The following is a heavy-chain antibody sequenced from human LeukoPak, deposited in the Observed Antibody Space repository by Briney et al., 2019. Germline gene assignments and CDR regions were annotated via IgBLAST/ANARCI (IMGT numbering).Heavy chain of an antibody. D-gene: IGHD2-2*01. CDR2: IYYSGST. V-gene: IGHV4-61*01. Sequence: PSETLSLTCTVSGGSVSSGSYYWSWIRQPPGKGLEWIGYIYYSGSTNYNPSLKSRVTISVDTSKNQFSLKLSSVTAADTAMYYCARDKLVGYYYGMDVWGRGTTVTVSS. J-gene: IGHJ6*02. CDR3: ARDKLVGYYYGMDV. CDR1: GGSVSSGSYY.